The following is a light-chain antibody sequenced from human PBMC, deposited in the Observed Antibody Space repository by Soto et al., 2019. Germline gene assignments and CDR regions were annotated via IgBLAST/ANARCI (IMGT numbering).Light chain of an antibody. V-gene: IGKV1-39*01. CDR3: QQSYRTPPT. CDR1: QSISRY. CDR2: AAS. J-gene: IGKJ1*01. Sequence: DIQMTQSPSSLSASVGDRVTITCRASQSISRYLNWYQQKPGEAPKLLIYAASTLQSGVPARFSGSGTGTAFTLTISSLQPEDVATFFCQQSYRTPPTFGQGTKVDIK.